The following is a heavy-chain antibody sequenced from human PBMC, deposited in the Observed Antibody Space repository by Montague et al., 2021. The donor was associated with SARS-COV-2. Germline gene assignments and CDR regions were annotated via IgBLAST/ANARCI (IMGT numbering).Heavy chain of an antibody. Sequence: SETLSLTCTVSGGPISSSSYYWGWIRQPPGKGLEWIGGIYYSGSTXYNPSLKSRVTISVDTSKNQFSLKLSSVTAADTAVYYCARVGRQQLVRLSGMDVWGQGTTVTVSS. J-gene: IGHJ6*02. CDR2: IYYSGST. V-gene: IGHV4-39*07. CDR3: ARVGRQQLVRLSGMDV. D-gene: IGHD6-13*01. CDR1: GGPISSSSYY.